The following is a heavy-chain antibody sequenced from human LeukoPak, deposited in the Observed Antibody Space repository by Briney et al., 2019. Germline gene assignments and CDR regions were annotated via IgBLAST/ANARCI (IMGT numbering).Heavy chain of an antibody. V-gene: IGHV3-21*01. CDR2: ITSSSSYI. CDR1: GFTFSSHS. D-gene: IGHD2-21*02. CDR3: ARDLVVVTGIPGYYYGMDV. Sequence: GGSLRLSCAASGFTFSSHSMNWVRQAPGKGLEWVSSITSSSSYIFYADSVEGRFTISRDNAKNALYLQMNSLRAEDTAVCYCARDLVVVTGIPGYYYGMDVWGQGTTVTVSS. J-gene: IGHJ6*02.